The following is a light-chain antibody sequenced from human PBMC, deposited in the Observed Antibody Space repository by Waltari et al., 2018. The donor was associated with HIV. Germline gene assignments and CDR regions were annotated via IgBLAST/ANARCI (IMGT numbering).Light chain of an antibody. CDR2: AAT. V-gene: IGKV1-39*01. Sequence: DIKITQSPSSLSASVGDTITITCRASQAISDYLNWYQQKPGRAPKLLIYAATNLQRGVASRFSATRSGTDFTLTIDRLQPEDLATYYCQQSYTMPLTFGGGT. CDR3: QQSYTMPLT. J-gene: IGKJ4*01. CDR1: QAISDY.